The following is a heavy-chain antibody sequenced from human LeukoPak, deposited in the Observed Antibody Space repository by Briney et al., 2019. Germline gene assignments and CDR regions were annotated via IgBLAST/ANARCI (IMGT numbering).Heavy chain of an antibody. Sequence: ASVKVSCKASGYTFTSYGISWVRQAPGQGLEWMGWISAYNGNTNYAQKLQGRVTITADKSTSTAYMELSSLRSEDTAVYYCARALYSSPPLYYYYMDVWGKGTTVTVSS. D-gene: IGHD6-13*01. J-gene: IGHJ6*03. CDR1: GYTFTSYG. CDR3: ARALYSSPPLYYYYMDV. CDR2: ISAYNGNT. V-gene: IGHV1-18*01.